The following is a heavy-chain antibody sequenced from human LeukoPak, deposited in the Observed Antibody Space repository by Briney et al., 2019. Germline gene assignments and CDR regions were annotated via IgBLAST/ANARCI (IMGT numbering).Heavy chain of an antibody. D-gene: IGHD3-3*01. CDR2: IYYSGST. Sequence: SETLSLTCTVSGGSISSSSYYWGWIRQPPGKGLEWIGSIYYSGSTYYNPSLKSRVTISVDKSKNQFSLKLSSVTAADTAVYYCIGNGYYSLEYWGQGTLVTVSS. V-gene: IGHV4-39*07. J-gene: IGHJ4*02. CDR1: GGSISSSSYY. CDR3: IGNGYYSLEY.